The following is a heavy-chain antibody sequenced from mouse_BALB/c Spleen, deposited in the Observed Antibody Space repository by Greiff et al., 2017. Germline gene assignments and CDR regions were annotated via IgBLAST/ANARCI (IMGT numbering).Heavy chain of an antibody. V-gene: IGHV5-6*02. Sequence: EVKLVESGGDLVKPGGSLKLSCAASGFTFSSYGMSWVRQTPDKRLEWVATISSGGSYTYYPDSVRGRFTISRDKAKNTLYLQMSSLKSEDTAMYYRARRGAGPFAHWGEGALVTVSA. CDR3: ARRGAGPFAH. CDR2: ISSGGSYT. CDR1: GFTFSSYG. J-gene: IGHJ3*01. D-gene: IGHD3-3*01.